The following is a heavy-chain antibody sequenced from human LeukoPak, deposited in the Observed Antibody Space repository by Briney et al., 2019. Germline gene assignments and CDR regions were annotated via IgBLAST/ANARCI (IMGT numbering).Heavy chain of an antibody. Sequence: PGGSLRLSRAASGFTFSSYGMHWVRQAPGKGLEWVAVISYDGSNKYYADSVKGRFTISRDNSKNTLYLQMNSLRAEDTAVYYCAKDQRRNYPPYYYMDVWGKGTTVTVPS. J-gene: IGHJ6*03. V-gene: IGHV3-30*18. D-gene: IGHD1-7*01. CDR2: ISYDGSNK. CDR3: AKDQRRNYPPYYYMDV. CDR1: GFTFSSYG.